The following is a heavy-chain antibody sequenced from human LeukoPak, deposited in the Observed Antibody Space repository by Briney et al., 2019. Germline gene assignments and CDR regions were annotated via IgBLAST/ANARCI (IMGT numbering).Heavy chain of an antibody. V-gene: IGHV4-59*01. CDR3: ARGGYYYDSSGTYRFDY. D-gene: IGHD3-22*01. Sequence: PSETLSLTCTVSGGAISNYYWSWTRQPPGKTLEWIGYIYYTGSTNYNPSLKSRVTMSVDTSKNQFSLKLSSVTAADTAVYYCARGGYYYDSSGTYRFDYWGQGTLVTVSS. CDR1: GGAISNYY. J-gene: IGHJ4*02. CDR2: IYYTGST.